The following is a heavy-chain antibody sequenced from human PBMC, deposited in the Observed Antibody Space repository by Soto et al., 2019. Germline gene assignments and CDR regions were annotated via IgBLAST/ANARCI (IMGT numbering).Heavy chain of an antibody. Sequence: EVQLLESGGGLVQPGVSLRLSCAASGFTFSSYAMSWVRQAPGKGLEWVSAISGSGGSTYYADSVKGRFTISRDNSKNTLYLQMNSLRAEDTAVYYCAKACGDIVVVVAATKVYLPRYYFDYWGQGTLVTVSS. D-gene: IGHD2-15*01. CDR1: GFTFSSYA. J-gene: IGHJ4*02. V-gene: IGHV3-23*01. CDR3: AKACGDIVVVVAATKVYLPRYYFDY. CDR2: ISGSGGST.